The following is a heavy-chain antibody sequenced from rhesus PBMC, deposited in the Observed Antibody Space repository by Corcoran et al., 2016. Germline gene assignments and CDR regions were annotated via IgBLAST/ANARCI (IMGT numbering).Heavy chain of an antibody. CDR3: AKGRGTFDY. D-gene: IGHD2-27*01. V-gene: IGHV5-43*01. CDR1: GYSFTGSW. J-gene: IGHJ4*01. Sequence: EVQLVQSGAEVKRPGESLRISCKTSGYSFTGSWISWVGQMPGKGLEWMGSIYPGDSDTRYNPSFQGHVTISADKSISTTYLQWSSLKASDTATYYCAKGRGTFDYWGQGVLVTVSS. CDR2: IYPGDSDT.